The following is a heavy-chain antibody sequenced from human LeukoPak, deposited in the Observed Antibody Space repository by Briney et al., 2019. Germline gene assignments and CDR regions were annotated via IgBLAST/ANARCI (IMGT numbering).Heavy chain of an antibody. D-gene: IGHD3-9*01. CDR1: GGTFSSYA. V-gene: IGHV1-69*04. J-gene: IGHJ4*02. Sequence: GSSVKVSCKASGGTFSSYAISWVRQAPGQGLEWMGRIISILGIANYAQKFQGRVTITADKSTSTAYMELSSLRSEDTAVYYCAREHLGYYDILTGYFYFDYWGQGTLDTVSS. CDR3: AREHLGYYDILTGYFYFDY. CDR2: IISILGIA.